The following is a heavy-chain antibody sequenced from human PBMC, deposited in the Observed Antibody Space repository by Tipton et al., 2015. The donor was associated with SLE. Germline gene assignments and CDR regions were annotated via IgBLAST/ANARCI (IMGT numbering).Heavy chain of an antibody. J-gene: IGHJ4*02. CDR1: GGSTSSHY. D-gene: IGHD6-13*01. Sequence: TLSLTCTVSGGSTSSHYWSWLRRPPGKALEWIAYINYSGSTNYNPSLKSRVTMSVDTSKNQFSLKLSSVTAADTAVYYCARRRGSSWYEDYFDYWGQGTLVTVSS. CDR2: INYSGST. V-gene: IGHV4-59*11. CDR3: ARRRGSSWYEDYFDY.